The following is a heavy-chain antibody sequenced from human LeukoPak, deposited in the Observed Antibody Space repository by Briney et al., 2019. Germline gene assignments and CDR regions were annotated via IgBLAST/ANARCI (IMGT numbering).Heavy chain of an antibody. CDR1: GYTFTSYG. D-gene: IGHD3-16*01. CDR2: ISAYNGNT. V-gene: IGHV1-18*01. Sequence: ASVTVSCKASGYTFTSYGISWVRQAPGQGLEWMGWISAYNGNTNYAQKLQGRVAMTTDTSTSTAYMELRSLRSDDTAVYYCAKLGTEGGVFWLDYWGQGTLVTVSS. CDR3: AKLGTEGGVFWLDY. J-gene: IGHJ4*02.